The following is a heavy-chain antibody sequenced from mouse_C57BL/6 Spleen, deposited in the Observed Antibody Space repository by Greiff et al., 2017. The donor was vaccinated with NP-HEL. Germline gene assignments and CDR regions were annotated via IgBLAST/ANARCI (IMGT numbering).Heavy chain of an antibody. D-gene: IGHD1-1*01. CDR2: IRNKANGYTT. CDR3: ARSHYYGSSYWFAY. Sequence: EVQVVESGGGLVQPGGSLSLSCAASGFTFTDYYMSWVRQPPGKALEWLGFIRNKANGYTTEYSASVKGRFTISRDNSQRILYLQMNALRAEDSATYYCARSHYYGSSYWFAYWGQGTLVTVSA. CDR1: GFTFTDYY. J-gene: IGHJ3*01. V-gene: IGHV7-3*01.